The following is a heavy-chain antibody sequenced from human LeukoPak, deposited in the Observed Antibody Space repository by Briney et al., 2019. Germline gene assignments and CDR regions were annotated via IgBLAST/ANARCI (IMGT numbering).Heavy chain of an antibody. D-gene: IGHD3-3*01. V-gene: IGHV1-69*05. J-gene: IGHJ6*03. Sequence: SVKVSCKASGGTFSSYAISWVRQAPGQGLEWMGAIIPIFGTANYAQKFQGRVTITTDESTSTAYMELSSLRSEDTAVYYCARALGGRFLEWLFPGSDPSYYYMDVWGKGTTVTVSS. CDR3: ARALGGRFLEWLFPGSDPSYYYMDV. CDR1: GGTFSSYA. CDR2: IIPIFGTA.